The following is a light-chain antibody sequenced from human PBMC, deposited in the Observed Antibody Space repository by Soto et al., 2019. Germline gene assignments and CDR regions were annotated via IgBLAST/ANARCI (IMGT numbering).Light chain of an antibody. J-gene: IGKJ2*01. CDR1: QNIGTW. V-gene: IGKV1-5*01. CDR3: QQYNTYPYT. Sequence: DIQMTQSPSTLSASVGDRVTITCRASQNIGTWLAWYHQNPGKAPKLLIYDASSLKTGVPSRVSGGGPGTEFTLTINGLQPDDFATYYCQQYNTYPYTFGQGTKVDIK. CDR2: DAS.